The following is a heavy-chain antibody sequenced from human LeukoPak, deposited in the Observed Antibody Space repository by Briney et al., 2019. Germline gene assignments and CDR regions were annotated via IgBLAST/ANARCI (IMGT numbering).Heavy chain of an antibody. CDR1: GYSFTSYW. CDR3: ARRRRSGSYFDAFDI. V-gene: IGHV5-51*01. D-gene: IGHD1-26*01. CDR2: IYPGDAEV. J-gene: IGHJ3*02. Sequence: GESLKISRKRPGYSFTSYWIGWGRPMPGNGLGWGGIIYPGDAEVRYTPSFQGQVPLSPDKSLSTALLQWSSLQASDTAMYYCARRRRSGSYFDAFDIWGQGTMVTVSS.